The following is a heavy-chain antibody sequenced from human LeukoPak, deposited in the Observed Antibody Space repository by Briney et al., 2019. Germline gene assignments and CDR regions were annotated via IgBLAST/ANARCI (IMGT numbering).Heavy chain of an antibody. V-gene: IGHV3-23*01. D-gene: IGHD2-21*01. J-gene: IGHJ3*02. CDR3: AKELTSIPANDAFDI. CDR2: ISGSCGST. CDR1: GFTFSSYA. Sequence: PGGSLRLSCAASGFTFSSYAMSWVRQAPGKGLEGVSAISGSCGSTYYADSVTGRFTISRDNSKNTLYLQMNSLRAEDTAVYYCAKELTSIPANDAFDIWGQGTMVTVSS.